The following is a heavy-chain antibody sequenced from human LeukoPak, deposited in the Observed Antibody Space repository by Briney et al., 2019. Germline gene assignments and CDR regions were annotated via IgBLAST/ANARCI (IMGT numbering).Heavy chain of an antibody. Sequence: ASVKVSCKASGYTFTSYGISWVRQAPGQGLEWMGWISAYNGNTNYAQKLQGRVTMTTDTSTSTAYMELRSLRSDDTAVYYCARGFFDRSGYEGCVDPWGQGTLVTVSS. J-gene: IGHJ5*02. CDR1: GYTFTSYG. D-gene: IGHD3-22*01. V-gene: IGHV1-18*01. CDR2: ISAYNGNT. CDR3: ARGFFDRSGYEGCVDP.